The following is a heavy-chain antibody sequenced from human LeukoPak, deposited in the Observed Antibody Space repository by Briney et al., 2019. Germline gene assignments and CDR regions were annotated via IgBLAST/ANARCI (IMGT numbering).Heavy chain of an antibody. Sequence: SETLSLTCTVSGGSISSYYWSWIRQPPGKGLEWVAYIYYSGSTNYNPSLKSRVTISVDTSKHQFSLKLSSVTAADTAVYYCAREWGIAVAGNYYYYYMDVWGKGTTVTVSS. D-gene: IGHD6-19*01. J-gene: IGHJ6*03. CDR2: IYYSGST. V-gene: IGHV4-59*01. CDR3: AREWGIAVAGNYYYYYMDV. CDR1: GGSISSYY.